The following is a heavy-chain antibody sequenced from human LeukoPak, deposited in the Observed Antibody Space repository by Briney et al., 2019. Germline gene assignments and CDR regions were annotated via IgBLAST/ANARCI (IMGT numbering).Heavy chain of an antibody. CDR1: GFTFSSYA. V-gene: IGHV3-23*01. CDR2: ISGRGGST. Sequence: GXSLRLSCAASGFTFSSYAMSWVRQARGKGVEGVSAISGRGGSTYYAVSVKGRFTISRDNSNPTLYLPLNSLRAEDTAVYYCWGTARNTFWDIVVVPAAVNFDYWGQGTLVTVSS. D-gene: IGHD2-2*01. J-gene: IGHJ4*02. CDR3: WGTARNTFWDIVVVPAAVNFDY.